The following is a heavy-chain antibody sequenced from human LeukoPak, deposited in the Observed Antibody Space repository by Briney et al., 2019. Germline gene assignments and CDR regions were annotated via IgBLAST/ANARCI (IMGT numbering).Heavy chain of an antibody. J-gene: IGHJ3*02. Sequence: SETLSLTCAVSDDSFSSHYWTWIRQPPGKGLEWIGYISYVGSTNYNPSLKSRVTISIDTSKNQFSLKLSSVTAADTAVYYCARDLVTVTKGFDIWGQGTMVSVSS. D-gene: IGHD4-17*01. V-gene: IGHV4-59*11. CDR3: ARDLVTVTKGFDI. CDR1: DDSFSSHY. CDR2: ISYVGST.